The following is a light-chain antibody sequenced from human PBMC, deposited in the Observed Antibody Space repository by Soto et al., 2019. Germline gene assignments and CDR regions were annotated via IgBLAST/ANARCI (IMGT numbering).Light chain of an antibody. CDR2: GNS. J-gene: IGLJ2*01. CDR1: SSNIGAGYD. Sequence: QSVLTQPPSVSGAPGQRVTISCTGSSSNIGAGYDVHWYQQLPGTAPKLLIYGNSNRPSGVPDRFSGSKSGTSASLAITGLQAEDEAEYYCQSYDSSLSGVAFGGGTKVTVL. V-gene: IGLV1-40*01. CDR3: QSYDSSLSGVA.